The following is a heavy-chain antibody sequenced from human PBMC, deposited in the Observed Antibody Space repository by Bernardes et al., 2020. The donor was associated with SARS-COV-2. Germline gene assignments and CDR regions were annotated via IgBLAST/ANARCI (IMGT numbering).Heavy chain of an antibody. J-gene: IGHJ4*02. CDR2: ISSKTYNYAT. CDR1: DFTFSGSA. D-gene: IGHD2-21*02. V-gene: IGHV3-73*01. Sequence: VESLRLSCAASDFTFSGSAMHWVRQASGRGLEWVGRISSKTYNYATAYAASVKGRFTISRDDSKNTAYLQMNSLKTEDAAVYYCTRNMAGRVTDCWGQGTLVTVSS. CDR3: TRNMAGRVTDC.